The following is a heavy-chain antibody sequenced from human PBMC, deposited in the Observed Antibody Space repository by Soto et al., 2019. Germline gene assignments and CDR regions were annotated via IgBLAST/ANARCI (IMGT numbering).Heavy chain of an antibody. Sequence: QVQLQESGPGLVKPSETLSLTCPVSGGSLSRDYWSWIRQSPGKRLEWIGYIHNSGSTRYHPSPKSRVTISLATSKNHLSLKLSSVTAADSAVYYCARHPGASFDYWGQGTLVTVSS. D-gene: IGHD7-27*01. CDR1: GGSLSRDY. CDR3: ARHPGASFDY. CDR2: IHNSGST. V-gene: IGHV4-59*01. J-gene: IGHJ4*02.